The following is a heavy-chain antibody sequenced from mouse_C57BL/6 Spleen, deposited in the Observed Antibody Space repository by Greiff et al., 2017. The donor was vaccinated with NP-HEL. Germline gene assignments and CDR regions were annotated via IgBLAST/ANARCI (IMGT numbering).Heavy chain of an antibody. CDR2: IYPGDGDT. Sequence: VQLQQSGAELVKPGASVKISCKASGYAFSSYWMNWVKQRPGKGLEWIGQIYPGDGDTNYNGKFKGKATLTADKSSSTAYMQLSSLTSEDSAVYFCARSTTVVYFDYWGQGTTRTVSS. CDR3: ARSTTVVYFDY. D-gene: IGHD1-1*01. V-gene: IGHV1-80*01. CDR1: GYAFSSYW. J-gene: IGHJ2*01.